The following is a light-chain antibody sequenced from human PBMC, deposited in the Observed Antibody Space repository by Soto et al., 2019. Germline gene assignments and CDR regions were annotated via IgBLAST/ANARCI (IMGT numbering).Light chain of an antibody. V-gene: IGKV1-12*01. CDR3: QQYNNWLMLS. Sequence: TQSPSSVSASVGDRVTITCRASQGVSSWLAWYQKKPGKAPKLLIYAASSLQSGVPSRFSGSGSGTDFTLTISSLQSEDFAIYYCQQYNNWLMLSFGGGTKVDI. J-gene: IGKJ4*01. CDR1: QGVSSW. CDR2: AAS.